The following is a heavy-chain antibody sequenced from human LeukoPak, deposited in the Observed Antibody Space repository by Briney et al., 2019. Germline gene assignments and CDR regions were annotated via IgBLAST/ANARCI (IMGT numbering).Heavy chain of an antibody. V-gene: IGHV1-24*01. Sequence: GASVKVSCKVSGYTLTELSMHWVRQAPGKGLEWMGGFDPEDGETIYAQKFQGRVTMTEDTSTDTAYMELRSLRSEDTAVYYCATGLFSGWYVKPKDYWGQGTLVTVSS. J-gene: IGHJ4*02. CDR1: GYTLTELS. D-gene: IGHD6-19*01. CDR3: ATGLFSGWYVKPKDY. CDR2: FDPEDGET.